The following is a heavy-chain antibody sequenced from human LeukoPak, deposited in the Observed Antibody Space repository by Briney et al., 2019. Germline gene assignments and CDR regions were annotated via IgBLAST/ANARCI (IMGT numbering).Heavy chain of an antibody. J-gene: IGHJ3*02. CDR3: ARGEYDYEIGAFDI. CDR1: GYSYTSYW. Sequence: GASLKISCKGSGYSYTSYWIGWVRQLPGKGLEWMGIIYPGDSDTRYSPSFQGQVTISADKSISTAYLQWSSLKASDTAMYYCARGEYDYEIGAFDIWGQGTMVTVSS. V-gene: IGHV5-51*01. D-gene: IGHD4-17*01. CDR2: IYPGDSDT.